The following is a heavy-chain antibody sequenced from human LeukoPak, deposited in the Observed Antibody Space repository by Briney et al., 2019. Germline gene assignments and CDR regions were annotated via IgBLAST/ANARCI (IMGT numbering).Heavy chain of an antibody. CDR2: IFHTGTT. D-gene: IGHD2-15*01. V-gene: IGHV4-38-2*01. Sequence: SETLSLTCAVSGYSISRAFHWGWIRQSPGKGLECLGNIFHTGTTYYNPSLKSRLTISLDTSKNQFSLKLSSVTAADTAVYYCARAGPFCSGGSCYFDYWGQGTLVTVSS. CDR3: ARAGPFCSGGSCYFDY. CDR1: GYSISRAFH. J-gene: IGHJ4*02.